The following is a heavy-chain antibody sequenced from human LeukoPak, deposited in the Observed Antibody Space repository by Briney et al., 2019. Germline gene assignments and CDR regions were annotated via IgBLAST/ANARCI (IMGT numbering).Heavy chain of an antibody. V-gene: IGHV4-34*01. J-gene: IGHJ6*02. CDR2: INHSGRT. CDR1: GGSFSGYY. CDR3: ARLWYYYDSSGYYPRGLNYYYGMDV. Sequence: SETLSLTCAVYGGSFSGYYWNWIRQPPGKGLEWIGEINHSGRTNYNPSLKSRVTISVGTSKKQFSLKLSSVTPEDTAVYYCARLWYYYDSSGYYPRGLNYYYGMDVWGQGTTVTVSS. D-gene: IGHD3-22*01.